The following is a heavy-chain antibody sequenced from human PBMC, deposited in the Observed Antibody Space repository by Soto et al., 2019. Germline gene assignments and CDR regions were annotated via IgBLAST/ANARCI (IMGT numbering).Heavy chain of an antibody. CDR3: ARLGHGGVVPALGAFDI. CDR1: GFSFTLYW. Sequence: GESLKISFKASGFSFTLYWIAWVSQMPGKGLEWMGIIYPGDSDTRYSPSFQGQVTISADKSISTAYLQWSSLKASDTAMYYCARLGHGGVVPALGAFDIWGQGTMVTVSS. D-gene: IGHD2-2*01. CDR2: IYPGDSDT. J-gene: IGHJ3*02. V-gene: IGHV5-51*01.